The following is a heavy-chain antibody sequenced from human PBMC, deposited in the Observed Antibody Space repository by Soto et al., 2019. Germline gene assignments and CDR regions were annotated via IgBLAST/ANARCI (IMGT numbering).Heavy chain of an antibody. CDR2: INHSGST. D-gene: IGHD3-10*01. Sequence: QVQLQQWGAGLLKPSETLSLTCAVYGGSFSGYYWSWIRQPPGKGLEWSGEINHSGSTNYNPSLKSRVTISVDTSKNQFSLKLSSVTAADTAVYYCARGITMVRGVIPRPYFDYWGQGTLVTVSS. J-gene: IGHJ4*02. CDR3: ARGITMVRGVIPRPYFDY. CDR1: GGSFSGYY. V-gene: IGHV4-34*01.